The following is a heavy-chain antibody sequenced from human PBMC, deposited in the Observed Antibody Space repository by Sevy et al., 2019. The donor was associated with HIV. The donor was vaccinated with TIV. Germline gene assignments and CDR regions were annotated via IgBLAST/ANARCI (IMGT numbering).Heavy chain of an antibody. Sequence: GGSLRLSCAASGFTFRTYGMHWVRQAPGKGLEWVAVIWFDGSNTYYADSVKGRFTISRDIAKNTLHLQMNSLRAEDTAVYYCARDLEFYDYGDYGPAFMPDYCGQGTLVTVSS. CDR2: IWFDGSNT. CDR3: ARDLEFYDYGDYGPAFMPDY. CDR1: GFTFRTYG. J-gene: IGHJ4*02. V-gene: IGHV3-33*01. D-gene: IGHD4-17*01.